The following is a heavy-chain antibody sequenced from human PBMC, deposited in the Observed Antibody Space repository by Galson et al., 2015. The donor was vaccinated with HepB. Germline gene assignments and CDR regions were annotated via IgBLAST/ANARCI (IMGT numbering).Heavy chain of an antibody. CDR3: ARSSCSSISCLDY. V-gene: IGHV1-18*04. CDR1: GYTFTSFG. Sequence: SVKVSCKASGYTFTSFGLNWVRQAPGQGLEWMGWISAYNGNTNYIQKLQGRVTMATDTSTSTAYMELRSLRSDDTAVYYCARSSCSSISCLDYWGQGTLVTVSS. CDR2: ISAYNGNT. D-gene: IGHD2-2*01. J-gene: IGHJ4*02.